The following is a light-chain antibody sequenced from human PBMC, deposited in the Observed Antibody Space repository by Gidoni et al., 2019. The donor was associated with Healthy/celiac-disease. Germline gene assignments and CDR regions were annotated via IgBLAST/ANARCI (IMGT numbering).Light chain of an antibody. V-gene: IGKV4-1*01. CDR2: WAS. J-gene: IGKJ4*01. CDR1: QSVLYSSNNKNY. CDR3: QQYYSTSLT. Sequence: DIVLTQSPDFLALSLGERATINCKSSQSVLYSSNNKNYLAWYQQKPGQPPKLLIYWASTRESGVPDRFSGSGSGTDFTLTISSLQAEDVAVYYCQQYYSTSLTFGGXTKVEIK.